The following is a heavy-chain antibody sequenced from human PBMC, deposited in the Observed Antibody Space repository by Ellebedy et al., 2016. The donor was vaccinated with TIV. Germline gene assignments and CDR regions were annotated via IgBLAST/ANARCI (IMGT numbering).Heavy chain of an antibody. CDR1: GYTFTGYY. D-gene: IGHD3-9*01. V-gene: IGHV1-2*02. J-gene: IGHJ4*02. Sequence: ASVKVSXXASGYTFTGYYMHWVRQAPGQGLEWMGWINPNSGGTNYAQKFQGRVTMTRDTSISTAYMELSRLRSDDTAVYYCARDDDILTGYCLLDYWGQGTLVTVSS. CDR3: ARDDDILTGYCLLDY. CDR2: INPNSGGT.